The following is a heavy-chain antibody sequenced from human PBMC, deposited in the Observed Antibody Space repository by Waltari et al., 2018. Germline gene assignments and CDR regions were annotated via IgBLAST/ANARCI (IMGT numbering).Heavy chain of an antibody. CDR1: GYTFTGYY. J-gene: IGHJ5*02. V-gene: IGHV1-2*02. Sequence: QVQLVQSGAEVKKPGASVKVSCKASGYTFTGYYMHWVRQAPGQGLEWMGWINPNSGGTNYAQKFQGRGTMTRDTSIGTAYMELSRLRSDDTAVYYCARDLVVVPAAIGGRNWFDPWGQGTLVTVSS. CDR2: INPNSGGT. D-gene: IGHD2-2*02. CDR3: ARDLVVVPAAIGGRNWFDP.